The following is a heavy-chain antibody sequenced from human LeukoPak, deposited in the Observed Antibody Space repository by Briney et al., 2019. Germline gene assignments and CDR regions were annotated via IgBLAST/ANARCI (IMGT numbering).Heavy chain of an antibody. D-gene: IGHD2-15*01. Sequence: GGSLRLSCAASGFTFDDYGMSWVRQAPGKGLEWVSLISWDGGSTYYADSVKGRFTISRDNSKNSLYLQMNSLRAEDTALYYCAKDKTLSGGSCMDVWGKGTTVTVSS. CDR1: GFTFDDYG. J-gene: IGHJ6*04. CDR3: AKDKTLSGGSCMDV. CDR2: ISWDGGST. V-gene: IGHV3-43D*03.